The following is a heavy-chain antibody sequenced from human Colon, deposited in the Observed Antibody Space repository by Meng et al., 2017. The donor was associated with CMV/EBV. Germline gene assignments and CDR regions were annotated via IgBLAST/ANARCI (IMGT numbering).Heavy chain of an antibody. CDR2: ISDTSEFI. J-gene: IGHJ4*02. Sequence: GGSLRLSCAASGFSLSSYAMIWVRQTPGKGLEWVSFISDTSEFIYYADSVKGRFTIARDNAKNLVYLQMNGLRAEDTAIYYCARDPDRDHYGSGRCFDCWGQGTLVTVSS. CDR3: ARDPDRDHYGSGRCFDC. V-gene: IGHV3-21*01. D-gene: IGHD3-10*01. CDR1: GFSLSSYA.